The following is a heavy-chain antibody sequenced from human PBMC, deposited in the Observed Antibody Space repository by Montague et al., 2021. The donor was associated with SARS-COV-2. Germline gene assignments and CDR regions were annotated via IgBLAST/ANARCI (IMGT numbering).Heavy chain of an antibody. CDR3: ARAYCSSTSCYPIDY. J-gene: IGHJ4*02. CDR1: GDSVASTRAA. CDR2: TYFMSKWTS. Sequence: CAISGDSVASTRAARNWKRQSPERGLEWLGRTYFMSKWTSEYALSVKSRLIISPDTSKNQFSLRLMSVTPDDTAVYYCARAYCSSTSCYPIDYWSQGTLVTVSS. V-gene: IGHV6-1*01. D-gene: IGHD2-2*01.